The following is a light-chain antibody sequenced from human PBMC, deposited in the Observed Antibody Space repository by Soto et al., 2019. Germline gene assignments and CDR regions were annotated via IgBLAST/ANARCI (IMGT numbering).Light chain of an antibody. J-gene: IGKJ4*01. CDR2: GAS. CDR1: QSVSSSY. V-gene: IGKV3-20*01. Sequence: EIVLTQSPGTLSLSPGERATLSCRASQSVSSSYLAWYQQKPGQAPRLLIYGASSRATGIPDRFSGSGSGTDFTLTISRLEPEDFAVYYCHQYGSSPTFGVGAKVEIK. CDR3: HQYGSSPT.